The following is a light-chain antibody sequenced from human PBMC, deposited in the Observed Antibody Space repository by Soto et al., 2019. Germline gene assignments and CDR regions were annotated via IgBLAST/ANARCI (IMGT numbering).Light chain of an antibody. CDR3: SSYTSSSTSYV. J-gene: IGLJ1*01. Sequence: QSALTQPASVSGSPVQSITISCTGTSSDVGGYNYVSWYQQHPGKAPKLMIYDVSNRPSGVSNRFSGSKSGNTASLTISGLQAEDKADYYCSSYTSSSTSYVFGTGTKVTVL. CDR2: DVS. CDR1: SSDVGGYNY. V-gene: IGLV2-14*01.